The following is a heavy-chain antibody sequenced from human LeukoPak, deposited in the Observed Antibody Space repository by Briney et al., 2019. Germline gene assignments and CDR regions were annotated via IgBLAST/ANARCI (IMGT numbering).Heavy chain of an antibody. CDR3: ARDHPYNWNYFDY. CDR2: IYYSGST. V-gene: IGHV4-59*01. Sequence: TLSLTCTVSGGSISSYYWSWIRQPPGKGLEWFGYIYYSGSTNYNPSLKSRVTISVDTSKNQFSLKLSSVTAADTAVYYCARDHPYNWNYFDYWGQGTLVTVSS. D-gene: IGHD1-20*01. CDR1: GGSISSYY. J-gene: IGHJ4*02.